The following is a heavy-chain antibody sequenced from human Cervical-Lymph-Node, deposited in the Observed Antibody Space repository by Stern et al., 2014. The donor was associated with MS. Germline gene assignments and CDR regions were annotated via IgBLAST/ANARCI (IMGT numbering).Heavy chain of an antibody. J-gene: IGHJ4*02. CDR2: IVPLVNRT. Sequence: VQLVESGAEVKKPGSSVKVSCKASGGFFSSYAITWVRQAPGLGLGWMGGIVPLVNRTEYGRSFQGRFAITADESTATTYMELNNLTSEDTAIYYCARGCGGDCSLDYWGQGTLITVS. D-gene: IGHD2-21*02. V-gene: IGHV1-69*01. CDR1: GGFFSSYA. CDR3: ARGCGGDCSLDY.